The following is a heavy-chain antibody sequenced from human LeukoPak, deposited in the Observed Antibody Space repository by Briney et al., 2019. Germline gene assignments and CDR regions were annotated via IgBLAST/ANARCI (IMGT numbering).Heavy chain of an antibody. Sequence: GESLKISCKASGYSFTGSWIAWVRQMPGKGLEWMGIIYPGDSDTRYSPSFQGQVTISADKSINTAYLQWSNLKASDTAMFYCVRRDPYRYDGSPRGTFDFWGQGTMVTVSS. J-gene: IGHJ3*01. CDR1: GYSFTGSW. CDR3: VRRDPYRYDGSPRGTFDF. CDR2: IYPGDSDT. D-gene: IGHD3-10*01. V-gene: IGHV5-51*01.